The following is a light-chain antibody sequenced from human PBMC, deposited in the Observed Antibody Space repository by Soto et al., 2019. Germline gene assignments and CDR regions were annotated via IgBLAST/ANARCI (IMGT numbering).Light chain of an antibody. Sequence: DIVLTQSPGTLSFSPGDRATLSCRASQIITSNQLAWYQHRPGQAPRLLIYGASSRAAGIPDRFTGSGSGTDFTLTIKRLEPEDFAVYYCQQYGTSPYTFCQGARLYFK. J-gene: IGKJ2*01. CDR1: QIITSNQ. CDR3: QQYGTSPYT. CDR2: GAS. V-gene: IGKV3-20*01.